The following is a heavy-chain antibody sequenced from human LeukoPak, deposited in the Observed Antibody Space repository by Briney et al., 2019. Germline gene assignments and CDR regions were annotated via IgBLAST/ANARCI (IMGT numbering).Heavy chain of an antibody. J-gene: IGHJ4*02. D-gene: IGHD3-10*01. CDR1: GFTFSSYG. Sequence: QAGGSLRLSCAASGFTFSSYGMHGVRQAPGKGLEWVAVIWCDGSNKYYADSVKGRFTISRDNSENTLYLQMNSLRAEDKPVYYCARSQTMVRGVIGYFDYWGQGTLVTVSS. V-gene: IGHV3-33*01. CDR3: ARSQTMVRGVIGYFDY. CDR2: IWCDGSNK.